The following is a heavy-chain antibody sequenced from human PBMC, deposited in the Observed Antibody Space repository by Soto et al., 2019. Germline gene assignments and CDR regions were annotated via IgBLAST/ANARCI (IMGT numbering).Heavy chain of an antibody. CDR3: ARCGGALDKSVAGTKGRDDAFDI. Sequence: GGSLRLSCAASGFTFSSHGMHWVRQAPGKGLEWGAGLWYDGSNKYYADSVKGRFTISRDNSKNTLYLQMNSLRAEDTAVYYCARCGGALDKSVAGTKGRDDAFDIWGQGTMVTVSS. CDR2: LWYDGSNK. V-gene: IGHV3-33*01. J-gene: IGHJ3*02. D-gene: IGHD6-19*01. CDR1: GFTFSSHG.